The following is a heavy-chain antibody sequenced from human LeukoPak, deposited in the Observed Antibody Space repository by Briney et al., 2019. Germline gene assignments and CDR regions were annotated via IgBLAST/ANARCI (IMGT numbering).Heavy chain of an antibody. J-gene: IGHJ4*02. Sequence: PSETLSLTCTVSGGSISSSSYYWCWIRQPPGKGLEWIGSIYYSGSTYYNPSLKSRVTISVDTSKNQFSLKLSSVTAADTAVYYCARHDYYEAKNDYWGQGTLVTVSS. V-gene: IGHV4-39*01. D-gene: IGHD3-22*01. CDR2: IYYSGST. CDR1: GGSISSSSYY. CDR3: ARHDYYEAKNDY.